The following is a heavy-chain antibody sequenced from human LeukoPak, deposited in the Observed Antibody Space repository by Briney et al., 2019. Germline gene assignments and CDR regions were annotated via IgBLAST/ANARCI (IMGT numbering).Heavy chain of an antibody. D-gene: IGHD3-22*01. J-gene: IGHJ3*02. CDR3: AKDLGITMIVVVIDAFDI. CDR1: GFTFSSYW. CDR2: INTDGSST. V-gene: IGHV3-74*01. Sequence: PGGSLRLSCAASGFTFSSYWMHWVRQAPGKGLVWVSRINTDGSSTNYADSVKGRFTISRDNSKNTLYLQMNSLRAEDTAVYYCAKDLGITMIVVVIDAFDIWGQGTMVTVSS.